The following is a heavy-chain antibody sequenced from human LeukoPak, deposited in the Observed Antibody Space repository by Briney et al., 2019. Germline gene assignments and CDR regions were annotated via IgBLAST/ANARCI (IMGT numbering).Heavy chain of an antibody. CDR1: GYPFTVNY. CDR3: TVSFDY. J-gene: IGHJ4*02. CDR2: ISPNTGDT. Sequence: ASVKVSCKASGYPFTVNYIHWVRQAPGQGLEWIGWISPNTGDTHCAQNFQARVTVTRDTSITTAYMELSGLRYDDTAVYFCTVSFDYWGQGTLVTVSS. V-gene: IGHV1-2*02.